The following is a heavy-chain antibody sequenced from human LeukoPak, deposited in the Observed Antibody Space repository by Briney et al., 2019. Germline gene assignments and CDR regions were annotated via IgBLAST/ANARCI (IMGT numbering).Heavy chain of an antibody. Sequence: GGSLRLSRAASGFTVSSNYMSWVRQAPGKGLEWVSVIYSGGSSYYADSVKGRFTISRDNSKNTLYLQMNSLRAEDTAVYYCARVFPWLLDYWGQETLVTVSS. CDR3: ARVFPWLLDY. J-gene: IGHJ4*02. D-gene: IGHD5-24*01. CDR1: GFTVSSNY. V-gene: IGHV3-66*01. CDR2: IYSGGSS.